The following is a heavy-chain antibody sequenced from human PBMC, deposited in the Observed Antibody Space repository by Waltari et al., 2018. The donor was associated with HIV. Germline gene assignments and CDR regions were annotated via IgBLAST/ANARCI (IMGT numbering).Heavy chain of an antibody. CDR3: ARDYDSSGYYSANWFDP. V-gene: IGHV3-74*01. Sequence: EAQLVESGGGLVQPGGSLRLSCAASGFTFRRYWMHWVRQAPGRGLEWVSRINNDGSNTNYADSVKGRFTISRDNAKNTLYLQMNSLRAEDTAVYFCARDYDSSGYYSANWFDPWGQGTQVTVSS. CDR2: INNDGSNT. D-gene: IGHD3-22*01. J-gene: IGHJ5*02. CDR1: GFTFRRYW.